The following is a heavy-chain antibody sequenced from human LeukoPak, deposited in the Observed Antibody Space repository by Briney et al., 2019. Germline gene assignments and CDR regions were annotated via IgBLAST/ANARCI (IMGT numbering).Heavy chain of an antibody. CDR1: GGSISGGGYS. CDR3: ARAPDYYYYGMDV. J-gene: IGHJ6*02. Sequence: SQTLSLTCTVSGGSISGGGYSWTWIRQHPGKGLEWIGYIYYSGSTYYNPSLKSRLTISVDTSKKHFSLKLSSVTAADTAVYYCARAPDYYYYGMDVWGPGATVTVSS. CDR2: IYYSGST. V-gene: IGHV4-31*03.